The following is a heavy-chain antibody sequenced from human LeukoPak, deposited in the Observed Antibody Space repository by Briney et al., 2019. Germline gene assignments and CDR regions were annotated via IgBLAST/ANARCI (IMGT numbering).Heavy chain of an antibody. Sequence: GESLKISCQSSGYSFASYWIGWVRQMPGQGLEWMGIIYPGDSDTRYSPSFEGQVTISVDKSITTAYLQWTSLKASDTAMYYCARLAGSNWLDPRGQGTLVTVSS. V-gene: IGHV5-51*01. D-gene: IGHD1-26*01. CDR1: GYSFASYW. CDR2: IYPGDSDT. CDR3: ARLAGSNWLDP. J-gene: IGHJ5*02.